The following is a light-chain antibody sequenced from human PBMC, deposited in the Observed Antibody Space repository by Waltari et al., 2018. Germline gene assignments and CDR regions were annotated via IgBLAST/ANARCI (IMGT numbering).Light chain of an antibody. CDR1: SSDVGGYNY. CDR3: SSYAGSNNVV. J-gene: IGLJ2*01. V-gene: IGLV2-8*01. Sequence: QSALTQPPSASGSPGPSVTISCTGTSSDVGGYNYVSWYQQSPGKAPKLMIYEVSKRPSGVPDRFSGSKSGNTASLTVSGLQAEDEADYYCSSYAGSNNVVFGGGTKLTVL. CDR2: EVS.